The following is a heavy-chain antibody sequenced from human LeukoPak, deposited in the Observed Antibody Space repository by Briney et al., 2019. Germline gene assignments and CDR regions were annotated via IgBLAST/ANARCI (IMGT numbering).Heavy chain of an antibody. CDR2: IYHSGST. V-gene: IGHV4-38-2*02. J-gene: IGHJ4*02. D-gene: IGHD5-12*01. CDR3: ARDMGYSWKN. CDR1: GYSISSGYY. Sequence: SETLSLTCTVSGYSISSGYYWGWIRQPPGKGLEWIGSIYHSGSTYYNPSLKSRVTISVDTSKNQFSLKLSSVTAADTAVYYCARDMGYSWKNWGQGTLVTVSS.